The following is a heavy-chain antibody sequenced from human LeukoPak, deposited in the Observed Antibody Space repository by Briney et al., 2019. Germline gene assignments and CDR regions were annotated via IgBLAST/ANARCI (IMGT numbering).Heavy chain of an antibody. CDR1: GGSISSGGYY. CDR3: ARDRVGLALDY. CDR2: IYYSGST. V-gene: IGHV4-31*03. J-gene: IGHJ4*02. Sequence: PSETLSLTCTVSGGSISSGGYYWSWIRQHPGKGLEWIGYIYYSGSTYYNPSLKSRVIISADTSKNQFSLKLSSVTAADTAVYYCARDRVGLALDYWGQGTLVTVSS. D-gene: IGHD3-16*01.